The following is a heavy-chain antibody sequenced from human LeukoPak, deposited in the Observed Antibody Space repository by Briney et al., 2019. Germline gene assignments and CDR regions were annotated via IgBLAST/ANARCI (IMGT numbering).Heavy chain of an antibody. CDR1: GFTFSSYW. D-gene: IGHD3-10*01. V-gene: IGHV3-21*01. Sequence: GGSLRLSCAASGFTFSSYWMSWVRQAPGKGLEWVSSISSSSSYIYYADSVKGRFTISRGNAKNSLYLQMNSLRAEDTAVYYCARGKYYYYYMDVWGKGTTVTVSS. CDR3: ARGKYYYYYMDV. J-gene: IGHJ6*03. CDR2: ISSSSSYI.